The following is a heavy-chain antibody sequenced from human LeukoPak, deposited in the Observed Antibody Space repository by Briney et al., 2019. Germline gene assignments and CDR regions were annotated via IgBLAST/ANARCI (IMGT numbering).Heavy chain of an antibody. CDR1: GFTFSTYA. V-gene: IGHV3-23*01. CDR3: AKDYNFGI. J-gene: IGHJ4*02. CDR2: ISGSAGGT. Sequence: GGSLRLSCAASGFTFSTYAMSWVRQAPGKGLEWVSTISGSAGGTYYADSVKGRFTIFRDNSKNTLYLQMNSLRVEDTAVYYCAKDYNFGIWGQGALVTVSS. D-gene: IGHD4-11*01.